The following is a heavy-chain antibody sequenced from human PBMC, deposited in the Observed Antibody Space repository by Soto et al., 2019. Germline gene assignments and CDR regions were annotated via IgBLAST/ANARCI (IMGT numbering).Heavy chain of an antibody. J-gene: IGHJ6*02. V-gene: IGHV1-18*01. CDR1: GYTFTSYG. CDR3: ARDLGYSSHLYYYYYGMAV. D-gene: IGHD6-13*01. CDR2: ISAYNGNT. Sequence: ASVKVSCKASGYTFTSYGISWVRQAPGQGLEWMGWISAYNGNTNYAQKLQGRVTMTTDTSTSTAYMELRSLRSDDTAVYYCARDLGYSSHLYYYYYGMAVWGQGTTVTVSS.